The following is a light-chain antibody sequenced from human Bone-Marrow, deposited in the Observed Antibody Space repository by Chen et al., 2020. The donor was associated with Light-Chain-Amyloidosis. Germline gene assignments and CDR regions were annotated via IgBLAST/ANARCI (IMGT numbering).Light chain of an antibody. Sequence: QSALTQPASVSGSPGQSITISCNGTSSDVGGDNHVSWYQQHPDKAPKLMIYEVTKRPSWVPDRFSGSKSDNTASLTISGLQTEDEADYFCSSYTITNTLVFGSGTRVTVL. CDR3: SSYTITNTLV. J-gene: IGLJ1*01. CDR1: SSDVGGDNH. CDR2: EVT. V-gene: IGLV2-14*01.